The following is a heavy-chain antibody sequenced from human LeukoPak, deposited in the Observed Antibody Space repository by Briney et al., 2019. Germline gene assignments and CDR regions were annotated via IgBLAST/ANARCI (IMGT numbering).Heavy chain of an antibody. V-gene: IGHV4-30-2*01. Sequence: SETLSLTCAVSGGSISSGGYSWSWIRQPPGKGLEWIGYIYHSGSTYYNPSLKSRVTISVDRSKNQFSLKLSSVTAADTAVYYCAREGGYYDSSGSFDYWGQGTLVTVSS. CDR3: AREGGYYDSSGSFDY. J-gene: IGHJ4*02. CDR1: GGSISSGGYS. CDR2: IYHSGST. D-gene: IGHD3-22*01.